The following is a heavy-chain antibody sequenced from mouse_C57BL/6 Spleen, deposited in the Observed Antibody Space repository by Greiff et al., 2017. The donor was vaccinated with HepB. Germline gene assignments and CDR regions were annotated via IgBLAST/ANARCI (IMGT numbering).Heavy chain of an antibody. CDR3: ARPSSTVEPYAMDY. D-gene: IGHD1-1*01. CDR2: IDPSDSYT. Sequence: QSCKASGYTFTSYWMHWVKQRPGQGLEWIGEIDPSDSYTNYNQKFKGKSTLTVDKSSSTAYMQLSSLTSEDSAVYYCARPSSTVEPYAMDYWGQGTSVTVSS. J-gene: IGHJ4*01. V-gene: IGHV1-69*01. CDR1: GYTFTSYW.